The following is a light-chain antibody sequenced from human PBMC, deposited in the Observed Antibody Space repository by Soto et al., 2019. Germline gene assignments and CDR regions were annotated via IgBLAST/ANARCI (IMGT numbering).Light chain of an antibody. CDR3: CSYAGAYTYV. CDR2: DVS. CDR1: SSDVGAYHY. V-gene: IGLV2-11*01. Sequence: ALTQPRSVSGSPGQSVTISCTGTSSDVGAYHYVSWYQHHPGKVPKVMIYDVSKRPSGVPDRFSGSKSGNTASLTISGLQAEDEADYFCCSYAGAYTYVFGTGTKVTVL. J-gene: IGLJ1*01.